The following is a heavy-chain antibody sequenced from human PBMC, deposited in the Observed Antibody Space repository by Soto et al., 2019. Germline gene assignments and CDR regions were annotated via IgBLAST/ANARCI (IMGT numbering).Heavy chain of an antibody. V-gene: IGHV1-18*04. CDR2: IGVYNGYT. Sequence: ASVKVSCKASGYTFTSYGISWVRRAPGQGLEWMGWIGVYNGYTNYAQKFQGRVTMTTDTSTSTAYMELRSLISDDTAVYYCARASDGYRSGWYVGYFDYWGQGTLVTVSS. CDR3: ARASDGYRSGWYVGYFDY. D-gene: IGHD6-19*01. CDR1: GYTFTSYG. J-gene: IGHJ4*02.